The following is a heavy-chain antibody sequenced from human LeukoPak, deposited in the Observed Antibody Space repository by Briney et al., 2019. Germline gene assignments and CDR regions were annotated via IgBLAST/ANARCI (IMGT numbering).Heavy chain of an antibody. CDR1: GYSFANYG. CDR2: ISPYNGDG. CDR3: ARDLVRPSCATDRCYTLAF. D-gene: IGHD2-15*01. Sequence: ASVKVSCKTFGYSFANYGISWVRQAPGQGLEWMAWISPYNGDGIAAQRFQGRLSMTTDQSTSTAYMELRSLRSDDTAVYYCARDLVRPSCATDRCYTLAFWGQGTQITVSS. J-gene: IGHJ4*02. V-gene: IGHV1-18*01.